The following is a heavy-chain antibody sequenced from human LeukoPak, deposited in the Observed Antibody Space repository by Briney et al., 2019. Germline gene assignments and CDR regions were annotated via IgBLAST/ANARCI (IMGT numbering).Heavy chain of an antibody. Sequence: GGSLRLSCAASGFTFSSYAMSWVRQAPGKGLEWVSAISGSGGSTYYADSVKGRFTISRDNSKNTLYLQMNSLRAEDTAVYYCAKDXGSXFTXYXXXXXXWGXXXTXTVSS. CDR2: ISGSGGST. V-gene: IGHV3-23*01. J-gene: IGHJ6*01. CDR1: GFTFSSYA. D-gene: IGHD3-10*01. CDR3: AKDXGSXFTXYXXXXXX.